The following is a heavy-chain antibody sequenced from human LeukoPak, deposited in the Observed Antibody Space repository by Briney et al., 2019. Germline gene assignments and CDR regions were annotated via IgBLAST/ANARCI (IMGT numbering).Heavy chain of an antibody. J-gene: IGHJ4*02. V-gene: IGHV3-23*01. Sequence: GGSLRLSCAASGFTFSSYAMSWVRQAPGKGLEWVSAISGSGGSTYYADSVKGRFTISRDNSKNTLYLQMNSLKTEDTAVYYCTTDRPIVGATYFDYWGQGTLVTVSS. CDR2: ISGSGGST. D-gene: IGHD1-26*01. CDR1: GFTFSSYA. CDR3: TTDRPIVGATYFDY.